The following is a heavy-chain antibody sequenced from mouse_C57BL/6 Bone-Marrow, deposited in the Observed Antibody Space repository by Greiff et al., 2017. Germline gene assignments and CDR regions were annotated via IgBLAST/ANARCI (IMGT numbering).Heavy chain of an antibody. CDR2: IYPGDGDT. Sequence: QVQLQHSGPELVKPGASVKISCKASGYAFSSSWMNWVKQRPGKGLEWIGRIYPGDGDTNYNGKFKGKATLTADKSSSTAYMQLSSLTSEDSAVYFCAPWRVTTVGDYAMDYWGQGTSVTVSS. CDR3: APWRVTTVGDYAMDY. V-gene: IGHV1-82*01. CDR1: GYAFSSSW. D-gene: IGHD1-1*01. J-gene: IGHJ4*01.